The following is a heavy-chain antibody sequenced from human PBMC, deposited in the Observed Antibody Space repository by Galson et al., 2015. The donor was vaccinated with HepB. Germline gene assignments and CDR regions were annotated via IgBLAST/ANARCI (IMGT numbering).Heavy chain of an antibody. CDR3: ARDLIYSGSYLGGTAEYFQH. J-gene: IGHJ1*01. D-gene: IGHD1-26*01. CDR2: ISSSSSTI. CDR1: GFTFSSYS. V-gene: IGHV3-48*04. Sequence: SLRLSCAASGFTFSSYSMNWVRQAPGKGLEWVSYISSSSSTIYYADSVKGRFTISRDNAKNSLYLQMNSLRAEDTAVYYCARDLIYSGSYLGGTAEYFQHWGQGTLVTVSS.